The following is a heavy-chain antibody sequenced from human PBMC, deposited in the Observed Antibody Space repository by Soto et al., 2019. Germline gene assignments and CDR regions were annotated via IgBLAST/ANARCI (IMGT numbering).Heavy chain of an antibody. CDR3: ARQSYFDGAGYYLGWFDP. CDR1: GASMTSSIYY. J-gene: IGHJ5*02. CDR2: LNYGGTT. V-gene: IGHV4-39*01. D-gene: IGHD3-22*01. Sequence: SETLSLTCSVSGASMTSSIYYWAWIRQAPGKGLEWIGSLNYGGTTYHSPSLEGRVTMSVDTSKKEFSLNVISVTAADTAIYYCARQSYFDGAGYYLGWFDPWGQGNLVTV.